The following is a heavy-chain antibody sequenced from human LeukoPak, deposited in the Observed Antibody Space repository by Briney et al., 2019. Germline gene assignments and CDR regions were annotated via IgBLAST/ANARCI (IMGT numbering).Heavy chain of an antibody. CDR2: IWYDGSNK. J-gene: IGHJ4*02. D-gene: IGHD3-10*01. V-gene: IGHV3-33*08. CDR3: ARSYGSGSNPGDY. CDR1: GFTFSSYA. Sequence: PGGSLRLSCAASGFTFSSYAMHWVRQAPGKGLEWVAVIWYDGSNKYYADSVKGRFTISRDNSKNTLYLQMNSLRAEDTAVYYCARSYGSGSNPGDYWGQGTLVTVSS.